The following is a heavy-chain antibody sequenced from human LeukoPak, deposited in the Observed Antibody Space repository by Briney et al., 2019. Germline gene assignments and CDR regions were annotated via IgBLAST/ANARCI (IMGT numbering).Heavy chain of an antibody. D-gene: IGHD3-22*01. CDR3: AREWGNGGTTMTQGY. V-gene: IGHV1-2*02. Sequence: ASVKVSCKASGYTFTDCYIHWVRQAPGQGLEWMGWINPNSCGTNYAQKFQGRVTMTSDTYISTAFMELSRLRSDDTAVYYWAREWGNGGTTMTQGYWGQGTLVTVSS. J-gene: IGHJ4*02. CDR2: INPNSCGT. CDR1: GYTFTDCY.